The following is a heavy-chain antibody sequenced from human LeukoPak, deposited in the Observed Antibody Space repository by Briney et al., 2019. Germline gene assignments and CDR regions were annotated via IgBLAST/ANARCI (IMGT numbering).Heavy chain of an antibody. D-gene: IGHD6-6*01. V-gene: IGHV3-30*03. CDR3: ARDGAARLLRYYYYMDL. CDR2: IPYDGSNQ. CDR1: GLTFTTYG. J-gene: IGHJ6*03. Sequence: GGSLRLACAAAGLTFTTYGFRWVRQAPGKGLEWVAVIPYDGSNQNYADSVKGRLTISRDNSDNTHFLEMNSLRPEDTAVYYCARDGAARLLRYYYYMDLWGKGTTATVSS.